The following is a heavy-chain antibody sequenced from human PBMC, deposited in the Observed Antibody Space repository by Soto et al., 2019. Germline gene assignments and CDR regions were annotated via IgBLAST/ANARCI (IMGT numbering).Heavy chain of an antibody. Sequence: PSETLSLTCTVSGGSVSSGGYYWSWIRQHPGKGLEWIGYIYYSGSTYYNPSLKSRVTISVDTSKNQFSLKLSSVTAADTAVYYCARHTSMIFGVVRVGIDIWGPGIMVTVSS. V-gene: IGHV4-31*03. CDR1: GGSVSSGGYY. J-gene: IGHJ3*02. CDR2: IYYSGST. D-gene: IGHD3-3*01. CDR3: ARHTSMIFGVVRVGIDI.